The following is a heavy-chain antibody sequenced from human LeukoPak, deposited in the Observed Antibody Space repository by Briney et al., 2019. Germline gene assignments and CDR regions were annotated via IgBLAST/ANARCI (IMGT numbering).Heavy chain of an antibody. D-gene: IGHD6-13*01. CDR1: GFTVSSNY. CDR2: IYSGGST. Sequence: GGSLRLSCAASGFTVSSNYMSWVRQAPGKGLEWVSVIYSGGSTYYADSVKGRFTISRDNARNSVYLQMNSLTAEDTALYYCARDWQNKYSNSWSRGEWYFDLWGRGTLVSVSS. CDR3: ARDWQNKYSNSWSRGEWYFDL. J-gene: IGHJ2*01. V-gene: IGHV3-53*01.